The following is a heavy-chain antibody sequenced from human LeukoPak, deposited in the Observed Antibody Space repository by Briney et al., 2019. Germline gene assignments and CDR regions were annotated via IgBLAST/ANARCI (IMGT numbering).Heavy chain of an antibody. Sequence: SETLSLTCAVYGGSFSGYYWSWIRQPPGKGLEWIGEINHSGSTNYNPSLKSRVTISVDTSKNQFSLKLSSVTAADTAVYYCASRYGSGSYSFGYWGQATLVTVSS. CDR1: GGSFSGYY. V-gene: IGHV4-34*01. CDR3: ASRYGSGSYSFGY. CDR2: INHSGST. J-gene: IGHJ4*02. D-gene: IGHD3-10*01.